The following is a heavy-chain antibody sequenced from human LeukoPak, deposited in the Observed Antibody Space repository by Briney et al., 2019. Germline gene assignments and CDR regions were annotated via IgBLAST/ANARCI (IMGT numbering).Heavy chain of an antibody. J-gene: IGHJ6*03. CDR1: GGSISSGSYY. D-gene: IGHD3-9*01. CDR3: ARGMLYHDILTGYRDYYMDV. Sequence: SETLSLTCTVSGGSISSGSYYWSWIRQPAGKGLEWIGRIYTSGSTNYNPSLKSRVTISVDTSKNQFSLKLSSVTAADTAVYYCARGMLYHDILTGYRDYYMDVWGKGTTVTISS. CDR2: IYTSGST. V-gene: IGHV4-61*02.